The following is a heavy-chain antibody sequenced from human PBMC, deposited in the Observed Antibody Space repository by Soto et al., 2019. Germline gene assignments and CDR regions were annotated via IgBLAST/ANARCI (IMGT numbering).Heavy chain of an antibody. J-gene: IGHJ5*02. CDR2: ISSSSTYI. D-gene: IGHD3-10*01. CDR1: GFIFSTYG. V-gene: IGHV3-21*01. CDR3: ARDNGEFDP. Sequence: VQLVDSGGGVVQPGGSLRLSCTASGFIFSTYGMHWVRQAPGKGLEWVSSISSSSTYIYYADSVKGRFTISRDNAKNSLYLQMNSLRAEDTAVYYCARDNGEFDPWGQGTLVTVSS.